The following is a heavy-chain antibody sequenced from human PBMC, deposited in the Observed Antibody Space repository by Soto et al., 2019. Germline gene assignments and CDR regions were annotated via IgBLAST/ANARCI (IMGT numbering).Heavy chain of an antibody. CDR3: ARDDGWSDYYYGMDV. J-gene: IGHJ6*02. D-gene: IGHD6-19*01. V-gene: IGHV1-46*01. CDR1: GYTFTSYY. CDR2: INPSGGST. Sequence: GSSVKVSCKASGYTFTSYYMHWVRQAPGQGLEWMGIINPSGGSTSYAQKFQGRVTMTRDTSTSTVYMELSSLRSEDTAVYYCARDDGWSDYYYGMDVWGQGTTVTVSS.